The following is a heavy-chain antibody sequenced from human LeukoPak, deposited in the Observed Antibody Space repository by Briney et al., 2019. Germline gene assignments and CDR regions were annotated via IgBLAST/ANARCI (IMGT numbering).Heavy chain of an antibody. Sequence: SETLSLTCAVSGGSISSPNWWSWVRQPPGKGLEWIGEIYHSGMTNYNPSLKSRVTISVDTSKNQFSLKLSSVTAADTAVYYCARPYYYYYYMDVWGKGTTVTISS. CDR3: ARPYYYYYYMDV. V-gene: IGHV4-4*02. CDR2: IYHSGMT. CDR1: GGSISSPNW. J-gene: IGHJ6*03.